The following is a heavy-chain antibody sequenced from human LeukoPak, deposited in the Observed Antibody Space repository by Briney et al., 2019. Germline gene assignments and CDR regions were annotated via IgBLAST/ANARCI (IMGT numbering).Heavy chain of an antibody. Sequence: GEPLKTSCQGSGYSFTTYWIGWAGQIPGKGLEWMGIIYPGDSDTRYSPSFQGQVTISADKSISTAYLQWSSLKASDTAMYYCARHPYYYDSSGYYPPAYYDYWGQGTLVTVSS. D-gene: IGHD3-22*01. J-gene: IGHJ4*02. CDR3: ARHPYYYDSSGYYPPAYYDY. CDR2: IYPGDSDT. V-gene: IGHV5-51*01. CDR1: GYSFTTYW.